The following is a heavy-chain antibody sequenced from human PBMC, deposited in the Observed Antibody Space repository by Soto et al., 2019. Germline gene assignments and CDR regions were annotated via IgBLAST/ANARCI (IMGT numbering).Heavy chain of an antibody. CDR2: ISYDGSNK. J-gene: IGHJ4*02. CDR1: GFTFSSYA. Sequence: QPGGSLRLSCAASGFTFSSYAMHWVRQAPGKGLEWVAVISYDGSNKYYADSVKGRFTISRDNSKNTLYLQMNSLRAEDTAVYYCARDPRQSGWYDYWGQGTLVTVSS. V-gene: IGHV3-30-3*01. D-gene: IGHD6-19*01. CDR3: ARDPRQSGWYDY.